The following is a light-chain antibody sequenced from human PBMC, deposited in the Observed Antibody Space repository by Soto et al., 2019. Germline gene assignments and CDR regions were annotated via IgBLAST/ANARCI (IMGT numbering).Light chain of an antibody. J-gene: IGLJ1*01. V-gene: IGLV2-14*01. CDR3: SSYTSSSNRFYV. CDR2: DVS. CDR1: SSDVGGYNY. Sequence: QSALTQPASVSGSPGQSITISCTGTSSDVGGYNYVSWYQQHPGKAPKLMIYDVSNRPSGVSNRFSGSKSGNTASLTISGLQAEDEADYYCSSYTSSSNRFYVFGTGTKLTVL.